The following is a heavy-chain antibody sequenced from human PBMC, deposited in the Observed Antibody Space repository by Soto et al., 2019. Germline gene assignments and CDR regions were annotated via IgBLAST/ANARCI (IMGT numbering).Heavy chain of an antibody. CDR3: ARRVYGSGRYGY. CDR2: IYYTGNT. V-gene: IGHV4-39*01. Sequence: RSETLSLTCTVSGGSVSSSNHYWAWIRQPPGKGLEWIGRIYYTGNTYFNPSLESRVTMSVDTSKNQFSLKLSSVTAGDTAVYYCARRVYGSGRYGYWGQGSLVTVSS. CDR1: GGSVSSSNHY. J-gene: IGHJ4*02. D-gene: IGHD3-10*01.